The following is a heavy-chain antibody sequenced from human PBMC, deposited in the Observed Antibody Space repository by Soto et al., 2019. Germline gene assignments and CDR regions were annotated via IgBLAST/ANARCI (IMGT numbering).Heavy chain of an antibody. CDR1: GFTFSDYY. CDR2: ISSSSSYT. D-gene: IGHD4-17*01. Sequence: QVQLVESGGGLVKPGGSLRLSCAASGFTFSDYYMSWIRQAPGKGLEWVSYISSSSSYTNYADSVKGRFTISRDNAKNSLYLQMNSLRAEDTAVYYCARESTVTTRFDPWGQGTLVTVSS. CDR3: ARESTVTTRFDP. J-gene: IGHJ5*02. V-gene: IGHV3-11*05.